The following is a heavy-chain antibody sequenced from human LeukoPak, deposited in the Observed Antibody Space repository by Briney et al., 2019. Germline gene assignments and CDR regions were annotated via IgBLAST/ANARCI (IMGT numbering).Heavy chain of an antibody. D-gene: IGHD6-13*01. CDR1: GGSISSYY. CDR3: AGGGAAGGL. CDR2: IYYSGTF. Sequence: SETLSLTCTVSGGSISSYYWSWIRQPPGKGLEWIGYIYYSGTFNYNPSLKSRVTISVDTSKNQFSLKLNSVTAADTAVYYCAGGGAAGGLWGQGTLVTVSS. J-gene: IGHJ4*02. V-gene: IGHV4-59*01.